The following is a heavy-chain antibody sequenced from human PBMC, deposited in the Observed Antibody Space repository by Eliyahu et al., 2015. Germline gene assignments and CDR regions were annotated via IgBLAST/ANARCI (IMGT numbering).Heavy chain of an antibody. CDR2: IKQDGSEK. D-gene: IGHD2-2*01. V-gene: IGHV3-7*01. J-gene: IGHJ4*02. CDR1: GFTFXSYW. CDR3: ARDPPYCSSTSCFDY. Sequence: EVQLVESGGXLVQPGGSLRXSCAASGFTFXSYWMSWVRQAPGKGLEWVANIKQDGSEKYYVDSVKGRFTISRDNAKNSLYLQMNSLRAEDTAVYYCARDPPYCSSTSCFDYWGQGTLVTVSS.